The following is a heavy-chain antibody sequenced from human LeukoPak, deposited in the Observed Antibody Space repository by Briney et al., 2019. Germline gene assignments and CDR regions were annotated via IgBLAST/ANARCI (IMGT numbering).Heavy chain of an antibody. CDR2: FDPEDGET. V-gene: IGHV1-24*01. Sequence: ASVKVSCKVSGYTLTELSMHWVRQAPGKGLEWMGGFDPEDGETIYAQKFQGRVTMTEDTSTDTAYMELSSLRSDDTAVYYCARDRDSSSPYGMDVWGQGTTVTVSS. CDR1: GYTLTELS. J-gene: IGHJ6*02. D-gene: IGHD6-13*01. CDR3: ARDRDSSSPYGMDV.